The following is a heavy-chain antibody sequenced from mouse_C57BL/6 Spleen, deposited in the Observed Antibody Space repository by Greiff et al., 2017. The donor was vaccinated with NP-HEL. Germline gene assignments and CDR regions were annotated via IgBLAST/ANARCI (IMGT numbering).Heavy chain of an antibody. J-gene: IGHJ2*01. CDR3: AREGINPYFDY. CDR2: IYPGSGNT. V-gene: IGHV1-76*01. CDR1: GYTFTDYY. D-gene: IGHD2-4*01. Sequence: QVHVKQSGAELVRPGASVKLSCKASGYTFTDYYINWVKQRPGQGLEWTARIYPGSGNTYYNEKFKGKATLTAEKSSSTAYMQLSSLTSEDSAVYFCAREGINPYFDYWGQGTTLTVSS.